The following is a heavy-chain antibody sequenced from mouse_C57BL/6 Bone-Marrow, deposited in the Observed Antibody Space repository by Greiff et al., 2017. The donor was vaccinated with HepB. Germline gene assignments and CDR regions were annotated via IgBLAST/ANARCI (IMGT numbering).Heavy chain of an antibody. CDR3: ARSISHDGYYVGYYAMDY. J-gene: IGHJ4*01. V-gene: IGHV1-69*01. CDR2: IDPSDSYT. CDR1: GYTFTSYW. D-gene: IGHD2-3*01. Sequence: QVQLQQPGAELVMPGASVKLSCKASGYTFTSYWMHWVKQRPGQGLEWIGEIDPSDSYTNYNQKFKGKSTLTVDKSSSTAYMQLSSLTSEDSAVYYCARSISHDGYYVGYYAMDYWGQGTSVTVSS.